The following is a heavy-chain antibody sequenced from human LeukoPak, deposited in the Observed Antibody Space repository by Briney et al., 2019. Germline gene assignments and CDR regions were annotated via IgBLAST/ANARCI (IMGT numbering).Heavy chain of an antibody. CDR2: IYSGGST. CDR3: ARAQYSGSYSRFEAFDI. J-gene: IGHJ3*02. CDR1: GFTVSSNY. D-gene: IGHD1-26*01. Sequence: GGSLRLSCAASGFTVSSNYMSWVRQAPGKGLEWVSVIYSGGSTYYADSVKGRFTISRDNSKNTLYLQMNSLRAEDTAAYYCARAQYSGSYSRFEAFDIWGQGTMVTVSS. V-gene: IGHV3-66*02.